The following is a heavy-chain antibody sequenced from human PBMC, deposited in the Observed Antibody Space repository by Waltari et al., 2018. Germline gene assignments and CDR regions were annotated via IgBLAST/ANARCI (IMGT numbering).Heavy chain of an antibody. Sequence: QVQLVQSGAEVKKPGSSVKVSCKASGGTFSSYAISWVRQAPGQGLEWMGRIIPIFGTANYAQKFQGRVTITADKSTSTAYMELSSLRSEDTAVYYCAKGLGYCSGGSCYYDAFDIWGQGTMVTVSS. D-gene: IGHD2-15*01. CDR3: AKGLGYCSGGSCYYDAFDI. CDR1: GGTFSSYA. CDR2: IIPIFGTA. V-gene: IGHV1-69*13. J-gene: IGHJ3*02.